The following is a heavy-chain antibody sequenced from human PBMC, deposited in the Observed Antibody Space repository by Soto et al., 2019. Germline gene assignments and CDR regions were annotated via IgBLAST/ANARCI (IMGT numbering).Heavy chain of an antibody. CDR1: GFTFSSYW. D-gene: IGHD3-22*01. CDR2: IKQDGSEK. V-gene: IGHV3-7*03. Sequence: GGSLRLSCAASGFTFSSYWMSWVRQAPGKGLEWVANIKQDGSEKYYVDSVKGRFTISRDNAKNSLYLQMNSLRAEDTAVYYCAREYYHYDSSGYWDPVEFDPWGQGTLVTV. J-gene: IGHJ5*02. CDR3: AREYYHYDSSGYWDPVEFDP.